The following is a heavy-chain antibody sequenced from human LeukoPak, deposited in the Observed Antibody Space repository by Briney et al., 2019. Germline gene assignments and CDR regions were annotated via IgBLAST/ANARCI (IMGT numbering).Heavy chain of an antibody. V-gene: IGHV1-18*04. CDR3: ARGGPTHYDILTGNWFDP. D-gene: IGHD3-9*01. J-gene: IGHJ5*02. Sequence: GASVKVSCKASGYTFTSYGISWVRQAPGQGLEWMGWISAYNGNTNYAQKLQGRVTMTTDTSTSTAYMELRSLRSDDTAVYYCARGGPTHYDILTGNWFDPWGQGTLVTVSS. CDR2: ISAYNGNT. CDR1: GYTFTSYG.